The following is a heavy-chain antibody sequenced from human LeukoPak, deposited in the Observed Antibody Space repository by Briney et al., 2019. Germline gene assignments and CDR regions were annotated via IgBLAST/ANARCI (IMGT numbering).Heavy chain of an antibody. V-gene: IGHV1-3*01. CDR3: ARDPSFNYYDSSGYYSFDP. D-gene: IGHD3-22*01. CDR1: GYTFTSYA. J-gene: IGHJ5*02. Sequence: ASVKVSCKASGYTFTSYAMHWVRQAPGQRLEWMGWISAGNGNTKYSQKFQGRVTITRDTSASTAYMELSSLRSEDTAVYYCARDPSFNYYDSSGYYSFDPWGQGTLVTVSS. CDR2: ISAGNGNT.